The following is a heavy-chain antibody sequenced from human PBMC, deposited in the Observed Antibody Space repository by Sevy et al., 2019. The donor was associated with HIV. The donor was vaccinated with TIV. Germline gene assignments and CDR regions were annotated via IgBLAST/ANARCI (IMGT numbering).Heavy chain of an antibody. V-gene: IGHV4-59*01. CDR1: GGSISSYY. D-gene: IGHD3-10*01. CDR3: AREKAPYGSGSYYNGGSGYYYYMDV. Sequence: SETLSLTCTVSGGSISSYYWSWIRQPPGKGLEGIGYIYYSGSTNYNPSLKSRVTISVDTSKNQFSLKLSSVTAADTAVYYCAREKAPYGSGSYYNGGSGYYYYMDVWGKGTTVTVSS. CDR2: IYYSGST. J-gene: IGHJ6*03.